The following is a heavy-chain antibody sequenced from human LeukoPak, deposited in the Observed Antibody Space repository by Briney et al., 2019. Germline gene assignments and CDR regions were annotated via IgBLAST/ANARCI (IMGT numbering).Heavy chain of an antibody. CDR2: ISGSGGST. J-gene: IGHJ6*02. D-gene: IGHD2-15*01. Sequence: PGGSLGLSCAASGFTFSSYAMSWVRQAPGKGLEWVSAISGSGGSTYYADSVKGRFTISRDNSKNTMYLQMHSLRAEDTAVYYCAKDVRYCSGGSCYSDYYYGMDVWGQGTTVTVSS. V-gene: IGHV3-23*01. CDR3: AKDVRYCSGGSCYSDYYYGMDV. CDR1: GFTFSSYA.